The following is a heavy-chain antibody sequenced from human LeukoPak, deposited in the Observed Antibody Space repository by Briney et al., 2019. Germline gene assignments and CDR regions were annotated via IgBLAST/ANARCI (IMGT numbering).Heavy chain of an antibody. J-gene: IGHJ3*02. D-gene: IGHD6-19*01. V-gene: IGHV3-23*01. CDR2: VRDSGAST. Sequence: GGSLRLSCAASGFTFLTYAMSWVRQAPGKGLQWVSVVRDSGASTYYADSVKGRFTISRDNSKNTLYLQMNSLRAEDTAVYYCAKAGRSGWYPGWPFDIWGQGTMVTVSS. CDR3: AKAGRSGWYPGWPFDI. CDR1: GFTFLTYA.